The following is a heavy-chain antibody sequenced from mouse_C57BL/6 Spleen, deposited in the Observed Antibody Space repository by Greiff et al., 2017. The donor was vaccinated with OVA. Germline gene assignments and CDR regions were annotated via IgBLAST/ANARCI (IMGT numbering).Heavy chain of an antibody. J-gene: IGHJ3*01. V-gene: IGHV1-75*01. Sequence: VQLQQSGPELVKPGASVKISCKASGYTFTDYYINWVKQRPGQGLEWIGWIFPGSGSTYYNEKFKGKATLTVDKSSSTAYMLLSSLTSEDSAVYFCARDYYGSSFPFAYWGQGTLVTVSA. CDR2: IFPGSGST. CDR1: GYTFTDYY. D-gene: IGHD1-1*01. CDR3: ARDYYGSSFPFAY.